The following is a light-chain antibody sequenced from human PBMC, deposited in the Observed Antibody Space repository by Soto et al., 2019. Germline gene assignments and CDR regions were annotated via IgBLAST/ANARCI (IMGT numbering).Light chain of an antibody. J-gene: IGKJ2*01. CDR3: QKYDSAPYT. V-gene: IGKV1-27*01. CDR2: AAS. CDR1: QGISNS. Sequence: DIPMTQSPSSLSASVGDKVTITCRASQGISNSLAWYQQKPGKVPKLLIYAASTLQSGVPSRFSGSGSGTDFTLTISSLQPDDFATYYCQKYDSAPYTFAQGTKLEIK.